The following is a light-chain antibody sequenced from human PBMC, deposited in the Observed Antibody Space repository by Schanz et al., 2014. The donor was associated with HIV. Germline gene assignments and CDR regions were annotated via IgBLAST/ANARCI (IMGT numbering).Light chain of an antibody. CDR3: QYFGNSGGT. CDR1: QRLSSSY. V-gene: IGKV3-20*01. J-gene: IGKJ4*01. Sequence: EIVLTQSPGTLSLSPGGIATLSCGASQRLSSSYLAWYQQKRDQPPRLVIYATSTRAAGIPDRFSGTGSGTDFTLTISSLEPEDFAVYYCQYFGNSGGTFGGGTKVEIK. CDR2: ATS.